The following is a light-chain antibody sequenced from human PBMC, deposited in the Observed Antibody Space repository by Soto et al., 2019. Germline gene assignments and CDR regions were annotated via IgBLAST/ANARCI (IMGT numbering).Light chain of an antibody. Sequence: QSVLTQPASVXGSPGQSITISCTGTSRDVGGYNYVSWYQQHPGKAPKLMIYDVSNRPSGVSNRFSGSKSGNTASLTISGLQAEDESDYYCSSYTSSSTLVFGTGTKVTVL. CDR3: SSYTSSSTLV. CDR2: DVS. V-gene: IGLV2-14*01. J-gene: IGLJ1*01. CDR1: SRDVGGYNY.